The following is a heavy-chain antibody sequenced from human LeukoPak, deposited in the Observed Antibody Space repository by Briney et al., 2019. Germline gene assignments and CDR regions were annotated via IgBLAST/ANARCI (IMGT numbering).Heavy chain of an antibody. CDR3: ARVWLYRAFDI. CDR2: ISAYNGNA. Sequence: ASVKVSCKASGYTFTNYGVTWMRQAPGQGLEWMGWISAYNGNAKYTQKLQGRVTMTTDTSTSTAYMELRSLRSDDTAVYYCARVWLYRAFDIWGQGTMVTVSS. V-gene: IGHV1-18*01. D-gene: IGHD3-22*01. J-gene: IGHJ3*02. CDR1: GYTFTNYG.